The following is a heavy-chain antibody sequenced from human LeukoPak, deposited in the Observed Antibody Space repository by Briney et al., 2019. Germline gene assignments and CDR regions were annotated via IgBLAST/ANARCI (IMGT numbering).Heavy chain of an antibody. CDR1: GGSISSYY. Sequence: SETLSLTCTVSGGSISSYYWSWIRQPAGKGLEWIGRIYTSGSTNYNPSLKSRVTMSVDTSKNQFSLKLSSVTAADTAVYYCARDSNWNDPSHNWFDPWGQGTLVTVSS. CDR2: IYTSGST. D-gene: IGHD1-1*01. V-gene: IGHV4-4*07. J-gene: IGHJ5*02. CDR3: ARDSNWNDPSHNWFDP.